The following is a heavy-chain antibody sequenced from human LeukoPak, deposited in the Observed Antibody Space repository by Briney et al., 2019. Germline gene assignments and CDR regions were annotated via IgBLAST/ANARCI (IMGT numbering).Heavy chain of an antibody. CDR1: GLTFSSYS. CDR3: AREAVTTEYYYMDV. CDR2: ISSSSSTI. V-gene: IGHV3-48*01. D-gene: IGHD4-17*01. J-gene: IGHJ6*03. Sequence: GGSLRLSCAASGLTFSSYSMNWVRQAPGKGLEWVSYISSSSSTIYYADSVKGGFTISRDNAKNSLYLQMNSLRAEDTAVYYCAREAVTTEYYYMDVWGKGTTVTVSS.